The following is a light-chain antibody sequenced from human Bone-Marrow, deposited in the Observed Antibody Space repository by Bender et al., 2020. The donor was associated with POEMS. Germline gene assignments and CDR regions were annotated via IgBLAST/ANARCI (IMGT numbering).Light chain of an antibody. V-gene: IGLV2-23*02. CDR2: EVS. J-gene: IGLJ3*02. CDR3: AVWDDSLNGWV. CDR1: SSDVGSYNL. Sequence: QSALTQPASVSGSPGQSITISCTGTSSDVGSYNLVSWYQQHPGKAPKLMIYEVSDRPSGISNRFSGSNSDTAASLTISGLQAEDEADYYCAVWDDSLNGWVFGGGTKLTVL.